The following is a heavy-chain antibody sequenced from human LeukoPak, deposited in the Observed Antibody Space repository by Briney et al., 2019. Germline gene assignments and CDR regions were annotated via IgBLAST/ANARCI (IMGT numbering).Heavy chain of an antibody. CDR3: ANTRGFSSLNAFDI. J-gene: IGHJ3*02. V-gene: IGHV1-2*04. CDR1: GYTFTGYY. D-gene: IGHD6-13*01. Sequence: ASVKVSCKASGYTFTGYYMHWVRQAPGQGLEWMGWINPNSGGTNYAQKFQGWVTMTRDTSISTAYMELSRLRSEDTAVYYCANTRGFSSLNAFDIWGQGTMVTVSS. CDR2: INPNSGGT.